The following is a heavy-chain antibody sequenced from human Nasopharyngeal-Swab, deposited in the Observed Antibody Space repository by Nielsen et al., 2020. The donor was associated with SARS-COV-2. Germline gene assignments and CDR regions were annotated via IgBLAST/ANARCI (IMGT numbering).Heavy chain of an antibody. D-gene: IGHD6-19*01. J-gene: IGHJ4*02. V-gene: IGHV4-31*03. Sequence: LTLSCTVSGGSISSAGYYCSWIRQHPGKGLEWIGYIYYSGSTYYNPSLKSRVTISVDTSKNQFSLKLSSVTAADTAVYYCASSGLSSGWPLDYWGQGTLVTVSS. CDR3: ASSGLSSGWPLDY. CDR1: GGSISSAGYY. CDR2: IYYSGST.